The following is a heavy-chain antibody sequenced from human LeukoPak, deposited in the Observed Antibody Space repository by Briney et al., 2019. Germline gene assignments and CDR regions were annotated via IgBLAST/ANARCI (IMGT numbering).Heavy chain of an antibody. CDR1: GFTFSSYA. Sequence: GGSLRLSCAASGFTFSSYAMSWVRQAPGKGLEWVSVISDNGGSTHYADSVKGRFTISRDNSKHTLYLQMNGLRAEDTAIYYCAKLKKNCGSDCSRIYWFFDLWGRGTLLTVSS. D-gene: IGHD2-21*02. J-gene: IGHJ2*01. CDR3: AKLKKNCGSDCSRIYWFFDL. V-gene: IGHV3-23*01. CDR2: ISDNGGST.